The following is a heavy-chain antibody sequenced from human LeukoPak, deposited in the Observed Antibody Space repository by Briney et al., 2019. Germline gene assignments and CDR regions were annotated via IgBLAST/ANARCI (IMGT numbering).Heavy chain of an antibody. CDR3: ARNNWFDP. CDR1: GFTFSSYA. V-gene: IGHV3-30*04. CDR2: ISYHGSNK. J-gene: IGHJ5*02. Sequence: GGSLRLSCAVSGFTFSSYAMHWVSQTPGKGLEWVAVISYHGSNKYYADSVKGRFTISRDNSKNTLYLQMNSLRAEDTAVYYCARNNWFDPWGQGTLVTVSS.